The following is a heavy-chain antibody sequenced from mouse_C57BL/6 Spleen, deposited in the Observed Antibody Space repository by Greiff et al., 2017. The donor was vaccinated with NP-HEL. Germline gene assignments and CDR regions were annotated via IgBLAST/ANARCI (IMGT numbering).Heavy chain of an antibody. Sequence: EVKLMESGPELVKPGASVKIPCKASGYTFPDYNMDWVKQSHGKSLEWIGDINPNNGGTIYNQKFKGKATLTVDKSSSTAYMELRSLTSEDTAVYYCATTVVDAMDYWGQGTSVTVSS. V-gene: IGHV1-18*01. CDR2: INPNNGGT. J-gene: IGHJ4*01. CDR3: ATTVVDAMDY. D-gene: IGHD1-1*01. CDR1: GYTFPDYN.